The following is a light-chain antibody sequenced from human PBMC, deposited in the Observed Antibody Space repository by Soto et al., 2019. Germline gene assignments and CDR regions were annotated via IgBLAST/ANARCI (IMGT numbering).Light chain of an antibody. J-gene: IGLJ1*01. CDR2: DNN. CDR1: CSSIWSNY. V-gene: IGLV1-51*01. Sequence: QSVLTQPPAISAAPGQKVTISCAGSCSSIWSNYVAWYEQRAGTAPKLLIYDNNKRPSGIPDRFSGSKSGTSATLGITGLQTGDEADYYCGTWENTLSAYVLATGTKVTV. CDR3: GTWENTLSAYV.